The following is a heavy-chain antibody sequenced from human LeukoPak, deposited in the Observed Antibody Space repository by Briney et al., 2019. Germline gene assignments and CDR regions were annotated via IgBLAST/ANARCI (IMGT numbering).Heavy chain of an antibody. CDR1: GYSISSGYY. J-gene: IGHJ4*02. V-gene: IGHV4-38-2*02. CDR3: ARARWELRGYYFDY. CDR2: IYHRGST. D-gene: IGHD1-26*01. Sequence: PSETLSLTCTVSGYSISSGYYWGWIRQPPGKGLEWIGSIYHRGSTYYNPSLKSRVTISVDTSKNQFSLKLSSVTAADTAVYYCARARWELRGYYFDYWGQGTLVTVSS.